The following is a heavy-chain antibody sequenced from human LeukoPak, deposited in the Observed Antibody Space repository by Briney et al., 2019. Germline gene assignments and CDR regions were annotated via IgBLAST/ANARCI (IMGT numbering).Heavy chain of an antibody. Sequence: GGSLRLSCAASEFSVGSNYMTWVRQAPGKGLEWVSAISGSGGSTYYADSVKGRFTISRDNSKNTLYLQMNSLRTEDTAVYYCAKDLTTVTTQGDYWGQGTLVTVS. J-gene: IGHJ4*02. CDR3: AKDLTTVTTQGDY. V-gene: IGHV3-23*01. CDR2: ISGSGGST. D-gene: IGHD4-17*01. CDR1: EFSVGSNY.